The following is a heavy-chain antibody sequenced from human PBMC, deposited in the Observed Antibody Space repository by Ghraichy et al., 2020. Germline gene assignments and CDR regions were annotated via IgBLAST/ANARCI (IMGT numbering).Heavy chain of an antibody. D-gene: IGHD3-22*01. CDR1: GFTFSGSA. CDR3: TRHSGRDYYDSDSGFDY. Sequence: GGSLRLSCAASGFTFSGSAMHWVRQASGKGLEWVGGIRSKVNSYETAYAASVKGRFTSVRDDSKNTAYLQMNSLKTEDTAVYYCTRHSGRDYYDSDSGFDYWSQGTLVTVAS. J-gene: IGHJ4*02. CDR2: IRSKVNSYET. V-gene: IGHV3-73*01.